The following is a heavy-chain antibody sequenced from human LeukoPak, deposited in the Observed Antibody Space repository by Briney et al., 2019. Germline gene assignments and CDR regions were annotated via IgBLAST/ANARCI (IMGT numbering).Heavy chain of an antibody. CDR3: ARDLPSYDYVWGSYRHDAFDI. CDR1: GFTVSSNY. V-gene: IGHV3-53*01. J-gene: IGHJ3*02. D-gene: IGHD3-16*02. CDR2: IYRGGST. Sequence: PGGSLRLSCAASGFTVSSNYMSWVRQAPGEGLEWVSVIYRGGSTYYADSVKGRLTISRDNSKNTLYLQINSLRAEDTAVYYCARDLPSYDYVWGSYRHDAFDIWGQGTMVTVSS.